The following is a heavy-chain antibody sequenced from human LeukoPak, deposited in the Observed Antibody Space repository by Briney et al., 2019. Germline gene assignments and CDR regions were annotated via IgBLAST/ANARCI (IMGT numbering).Heavy chain of an antibody. Sequence: ASVKVSCKASGGTFSSYAISWVRQAPGQGLEWMGGIIPIFGTANYAQKFQGRVTITTDESTSTAYMELSSLRSEDTAVYYCARASGNTYYYDSSGYYPFDYWGQGTLVTVSS. CDR3: ARASGNTYYYDSSGYYPFDY. D-gene: IGHD3-22*01. V-gene: IGHV1-69*05. CDR1: GGTFSSYA. CDR2: IIPIFGTA. J-gene: IGHJ4*02.